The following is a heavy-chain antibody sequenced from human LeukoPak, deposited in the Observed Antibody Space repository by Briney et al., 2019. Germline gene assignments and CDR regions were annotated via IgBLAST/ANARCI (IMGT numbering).Heavy chain of an antibody. D-gene: IGHD1-26*01. CDR3: ARHPRGYNYYYYMDV. V-gene: IGHV4-39*01. Sequence: SETLSLTCTVSGGSISSSSYYWGWIRQPPGKGLEWIGSIYYSGSTYYNPSLKSRVTISVDTSKNQFSLKLSSVTAADTAVYYCARHPRGYNYYYYMDVWGKGTTVTISS. CDR2: IYYSGST. J-gene: IGHJ6*03. CDR1: GGSISSSSYY.